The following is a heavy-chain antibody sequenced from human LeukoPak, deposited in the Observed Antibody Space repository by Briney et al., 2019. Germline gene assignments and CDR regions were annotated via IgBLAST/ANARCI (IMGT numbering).Heavy chain of an antibody. CDR2: IIPIFGTA. CDR3: ARDRGVTTPYFDY. Sequence: GASVKVSCKASGGTFGSYAISWLRQAPGQGLEWMGGIIPIFGTANYAQKFQGRVTITADESTSTAYMELSSLRSEDTAVYYCARDRGVTTPYFDYWGQGTLVTVSS. J-gene: IGHJ4*02. D-gene: IGHD3-3*01. V-gene: IGHV1-69*13. CDR1: GGTFGSYA.